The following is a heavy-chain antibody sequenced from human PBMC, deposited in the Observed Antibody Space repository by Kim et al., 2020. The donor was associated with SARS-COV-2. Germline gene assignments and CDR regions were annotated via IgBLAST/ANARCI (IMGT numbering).Heavy chain of an antibody. CDR1: GGSFSGYY. D-gene: IGHD3-10*01. CDR3: AIPHGSGSPGSSDY. Sequence: SETLSLTCAVYGGSFSGYYWSWIRQPPGKGLEWIGEINHSGSTNYNPSLKSRVTISVDTSKNQFSLKLSSVTAADTAVYYCAIPHGSGSPGSSDYWGQGTLVTVSS. V-gene: IGHV4-34*01. CDR2: INHSGST. J-gene: IGHJ4*02.